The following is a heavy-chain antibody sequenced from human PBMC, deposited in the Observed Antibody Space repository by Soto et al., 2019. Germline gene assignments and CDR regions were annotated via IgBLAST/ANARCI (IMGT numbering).Heavy chain of an antibody. CDR1: GHTVTGYY. D-gene: IGHD3-9*01. J-gene: IGHJ3*01. V-gene: IGHV1-2*02. Sequence: ASVKVSCKASGHTVTGYYMHLVRQAPGQGLEWTGWINPNSGGTNYAQKFQGRVTMTMDTSISTAYMELSRLRSDDTAVYYCARDVDNALTGLSDSFDVWGQGTRVTVSS. CDR2: INPNSGGT. CDR3: ARDVDNALTGLSDSFDV.